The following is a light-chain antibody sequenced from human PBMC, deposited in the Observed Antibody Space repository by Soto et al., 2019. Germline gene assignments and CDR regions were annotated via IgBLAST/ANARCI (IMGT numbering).Light chain of an antibody. V-gene: IGLV2-14*01. CDR3: SSYTTNNAQV. CDR2: EVF. Sequence: QSVLTQPASVSASPGQSISISCTGTSNDVGAFDYVSWYQQHPGKAPKLIIFEVFNRPSGVSTRFSGSKSGSTASLTISGLQAEDEADYCGSSYTTNNAQVFGGGTKVTVL. CDR1: SNDVGAFDY. J-gene: IGLJ2*01.